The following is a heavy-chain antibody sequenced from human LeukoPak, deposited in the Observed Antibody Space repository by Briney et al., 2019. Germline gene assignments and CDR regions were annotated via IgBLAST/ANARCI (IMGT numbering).Heavy chain of an antibody. J-gene: IGHJ4*02. D-gene: IGHD1-26*01. CDR1: GFTFSSYS. V-gene: IGHV3-21*01. Sequence: GGSLRLSCAASGFTFSSYSMNWVRQAPGKGLEWVSSISSSSSYIYYADSVKGRFAISRDNAKNSLYLQMNSLRAEDTAVYYCAREMGATPGYWGQGTLVTVSS. CDR2: ISSSSSYI. CDR3: AREMGATPGY.